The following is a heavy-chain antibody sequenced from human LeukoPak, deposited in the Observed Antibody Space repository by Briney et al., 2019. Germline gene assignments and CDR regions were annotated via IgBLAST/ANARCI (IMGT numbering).Heavy chain of an antibody. CDR3: AKTPHKPPLIMTTRFYNGMDV. D-gene: IGHD3-16*01. CDR1: GFTFSSYA. V-gene: IGHV3-30*18. J-gene: IGHJ6*02. Sequence: PGRSLRLSCAASGFTFSSYAIHWVRQAPGKGLEWVAVISSDGKTDSYADSVKGRFTISRDNSKNTLYLQMNSLRAEDTAVYYCAKTPHKPPLIMTTRFYNGMDVWGQGTTVTVSS. CDR2: ISSDGKTD.